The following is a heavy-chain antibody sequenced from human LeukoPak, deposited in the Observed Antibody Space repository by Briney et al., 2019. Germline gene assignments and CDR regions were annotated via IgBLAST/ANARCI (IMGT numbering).Heavy chain of an antibody. D-gene: IGHD4-23*01. Sequence: PSGTLSLTCAVSGGSISSSNWWSWVRQPPGKGLEWIGEIYHSGSTNYNPSLKSRVTISVDKSKNQFSLKLSSVTAADTAVYYCARASSVVTPGYFDYWGQGTLFTASS. J-gene: IGHJ4*02. V-gene: IGHV4-4*02. CDR3: ARASSVVTPGYFDY. CDR2: IYHSGST. CDR1: GGSISSSNW.